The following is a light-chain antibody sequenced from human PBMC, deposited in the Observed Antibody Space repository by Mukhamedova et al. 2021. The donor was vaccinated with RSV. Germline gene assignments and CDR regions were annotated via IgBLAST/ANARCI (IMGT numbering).Light chain of an antibody. Sequence: WYQRRVHGKAPNLLIYDASNLQTGVPLRFSGSGSGTDFTFTISSLQPEDTSTYYCLQYDNLPLTFGGGTKVEIK. CDR3: LQYDNLPLT. V-gene: IGKV1-33*01. J-gene: IGKJ4*01. CDR2: DAS.